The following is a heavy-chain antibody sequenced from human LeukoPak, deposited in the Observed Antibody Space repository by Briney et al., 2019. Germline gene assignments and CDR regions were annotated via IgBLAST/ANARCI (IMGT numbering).Heavy chain of an antibody. CDR2: IYHSGST. J-gene: IGHJ3*02. D-gene: IGHD3-22*01. CDR1: GGSISSSNW. CDR3: ASLTTADAFDI. Sequence: MSSETLSLTCAVSGGSISSSNWWSWVRQPPGKGLEWIGEIYHSGSTNYNPSLKSRVTISVDTSKNQFSLKLSSVTAADTAVFYCASLTTADAFDIWGQGTMVTVSS. V-gene: IGHV4-4*02.